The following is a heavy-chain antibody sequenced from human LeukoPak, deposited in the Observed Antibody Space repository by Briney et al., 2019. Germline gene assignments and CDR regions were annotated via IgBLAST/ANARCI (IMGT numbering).Heavy chain of an antibody. J-gene: IGHJ6*03. CDR1: GFTFSSYS. V-gene: IGHV3-21*01. CDR3: AREGWFYGTLTRHNHYYMYV. Sequence: GGSLSLSCAASGFTFSSYSMKWVRQAPGKGLEWVSSISSSSSYICYADSVKGRCTNSRDNAKNSLALQMNSLRAGGTAVYYCAREGWFYGTLTRHNHYYMYVCGRGTTVTVSS. D-gene: IGHD4-17*01. CDR2: ISSSSSYI.